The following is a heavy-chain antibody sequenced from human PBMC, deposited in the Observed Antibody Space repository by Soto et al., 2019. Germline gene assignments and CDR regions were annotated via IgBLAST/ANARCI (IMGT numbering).Heavy chain of an antibody. V-gene: IGHV3-23*01. Sequence: VGSMRISSAASGFTFSRYAMNWVRQAPGKGLGWVSTLSGSGSGSYYPDSLRGRFTISRDNSKNTLYLQMNNLRAEDTAVYYCAKAPISLDGSGYYFASFDYWGHGTRVTVSS. CDR3: AKAPISLDGSGYYFASFDY. CDR2: LSGSGSGS. J-gene: IGHJ4*01. D-gene: IGHD3-22*01. CDR1: GFTFSRYA.